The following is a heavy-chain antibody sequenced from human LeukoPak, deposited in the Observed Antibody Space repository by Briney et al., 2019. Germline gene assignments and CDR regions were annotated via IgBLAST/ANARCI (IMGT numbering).Heavy chain of an antibody. Sequence: GGSLRLSCAASGFTFSSYGMSWVRQAPGKGLEWVSYISSSGSTIYYADSVKGRFTISRDNAKNSLYLQMNSLRAEDTAVYYCAKDKVEMATISPGFDYWGQGTLVTVSS. CDR2: ISSSGSTI. CDR1: GFTFSSYG. V-gene: IGHV3-48*04. J-gene: IGHJ4*02. D-gene: IGHD5-24*01. CDR3: AKDKVEMATISPGFDY.